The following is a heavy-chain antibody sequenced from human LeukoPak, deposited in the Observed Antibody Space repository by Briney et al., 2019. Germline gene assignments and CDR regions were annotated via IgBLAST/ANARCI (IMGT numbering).Heavy chain of an antibody. CDR1: RGSITPYY. CDR3: ARGGVTIDY. D-gene: IGHD4-23*01. J-gene: IGHJ4*02. CDR2: IYYSGST. V-gene: IGHV4-59*01. Sequence: SETLSLTCTVSRGSITPYYWTRIRQPPGKGLEWIGYIYYSGSTNYNPSLKSRVTISVDTSKNQFSLKLSSVTAADTAVYYCARGGVTIDYWGQGTLVTVSS.